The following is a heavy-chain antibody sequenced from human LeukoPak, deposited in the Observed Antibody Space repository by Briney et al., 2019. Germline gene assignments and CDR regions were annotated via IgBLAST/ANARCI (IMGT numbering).Heavy chain of an antibody. J-gene: IGHJ4*02. Sequence: ASVKVSCKASGYTFTSYGISWVRQAPGQGLEWMGWISAYNGNTNYAQKLQGRVTMTKDTSTSTAYMELRSLRSDDTAVYYCARVYSIAVAERGEDFDYWGQGTLVTVSS. CDR3: ARVYSIAVAERGEDFDY. D-gene: IGHD6-19*01. CDR2: ISAYNGNT. V-gene: IGHV1-18*01. CDR1: GYTFTSYG.